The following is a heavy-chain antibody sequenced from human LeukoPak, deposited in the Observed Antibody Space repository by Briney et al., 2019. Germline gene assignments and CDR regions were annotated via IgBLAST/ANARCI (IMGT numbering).Heavy chain of an antibody. CDR1: PGSMDSGLYY. CDR3: ARETKDIYSPSWGLYHTYYYIGA. J-gene: IGHJ6*03. Sequence: PSETLSLTCAVSPGSMDSGLYYWTWIRQPAGKGLEWIGRISNNGGTAYNPSLRSRVTITLDTSNNHLSLKVTSVTAADTAVYYCARETKDIYSPSWGLYHTYYYIGAWGKGTTVTASS. CDR2: ISNNGGT. D-gene: IGHD2-21*01. V-gene: IGHV4-61*02.